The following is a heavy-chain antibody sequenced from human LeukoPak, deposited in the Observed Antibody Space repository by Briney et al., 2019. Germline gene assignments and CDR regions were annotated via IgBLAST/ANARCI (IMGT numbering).Heavy chain of an antibody. J-gene: IGHJ4*02. Sequence: GGSLRLSCAASGFTFSSYAMSWVRQAPGKGLEWVSAISGNGGSTYYADSVKGRFTISRDNSKNTLYLQMNSLRAEDTAVYYCAKDQQYHYDSSGYYSWGQGTLVTVSS. D-gene: IGHD3-22*01. V-gene: IGHV3-23*01. CDR1: GFTFSSYA. CDR3: AKDQQYHYDSSGYYS. CDR2: ISGNGGST.